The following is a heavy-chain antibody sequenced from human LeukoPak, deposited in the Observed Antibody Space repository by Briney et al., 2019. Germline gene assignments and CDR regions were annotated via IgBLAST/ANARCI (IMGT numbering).Heavy chain of an antibody. CDR1: GGTFSSYA. Sequence: ASVKVSCKASGGTFSSYAISWVRQAPGQGLEWMGGIIPIFGTANYAQKFQGRVTITTDESTSTAYMELSSLRSEDTAVYYCAGEHCDILTGYYMSYFDYWGQGTLVTVSS. J-gene: IGHJ4*02. V-gene: IGHV1-69*05. CDR2: IIPIFGTA. CDR3: AGEHCDILTGYYMSYFDY. D-gene: IGHD3-9*01.